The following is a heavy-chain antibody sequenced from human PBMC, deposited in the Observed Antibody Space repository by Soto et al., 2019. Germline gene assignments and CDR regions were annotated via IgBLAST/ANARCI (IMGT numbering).Heavy chain of an antibody. Sequence: QVQVVESGGGVVQPGTSLRLSCAASGFTFSTFGMHGVRQAPGKGLEWVAVICHDGKNKYYADSVEGRFTSSRDNSKNTLNLQRNILRAEDTAVYYCARCPGKYEAIDYWGQGTLVIVSS. CDR1: GFTFSTFG. CDR3: ARCPGKYEAIDY. V-gene: IGHV3-33*01. J-gene: IGHJ4*02. D-gene: IGHD3-3*01. CDR2: ICHDGKNK.